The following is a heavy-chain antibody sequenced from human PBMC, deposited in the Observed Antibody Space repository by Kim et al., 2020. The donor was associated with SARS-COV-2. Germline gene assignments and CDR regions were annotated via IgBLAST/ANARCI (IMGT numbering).Heavy chain of an antibody. Sequence: EWVASITRGSSYIYYADSVKGRFTISRDNAKDSLFLQMNSLRAEDTAVYYCARVMGTIISYFYGMDVWGHGSSVTVSS. CDR2: ITRGSSYI. CDR3: ARVMGTIISYFYGMDV. J-gene: IGHJ6*02. V-gene: IGHV3-21*06. D-gene: IGHD2-2*01.